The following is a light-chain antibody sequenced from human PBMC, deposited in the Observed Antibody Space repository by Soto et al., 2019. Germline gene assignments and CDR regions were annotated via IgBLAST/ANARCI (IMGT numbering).Light chain of an antibody. J-gene: IGKJ1*01. V-gene: IGKV1-5*03. Sequence: DIPMTQSPSTLSASVGDRVTITCRASQSISSWLAWYQQKPGKAPKLLIYKASSLESGVPSRFSGSGSGTEFTLTISSLQPDDFATYYCQQYNSYSLWTFGQGTKVEIK. CDR1: QSISSW. CDR3: QQYNSYSLWT. CDR2: KAS.